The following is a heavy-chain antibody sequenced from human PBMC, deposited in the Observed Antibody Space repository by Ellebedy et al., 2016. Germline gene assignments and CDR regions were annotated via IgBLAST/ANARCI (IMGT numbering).Heavy chain of an antibody. CDR1: GYTLTELS. CDR2: FDPEDGET. CDR3: ATPLYCTNGVCQDY. J-gene: IGHJ4*02. Sequence: ASVKVSCKVSGYTLTELSMHWVRQAPGKGLEWMGGFDPEDGETIYAQKFQGRVTMTEDTSTDTAYMELSSLRSEDTVVYYCATPLYCTNGVCQDYWGQGTLVTVSS. D-gene: IGHD2-8*01. V-gene: IGHV1-24*01.